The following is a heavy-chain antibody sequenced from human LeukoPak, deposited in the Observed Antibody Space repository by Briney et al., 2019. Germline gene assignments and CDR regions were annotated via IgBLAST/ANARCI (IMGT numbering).Heavy chain of an antibody. CDR1: GFTFSSYS. V-gene: IGHV3-53*01. J-gene: IGHJ4*02. CDR3: ARDSSSGYGGYFDY. CDR2: IYSGGST. Sequence: PGGSLRLSCAASGFTFSSYSMNWVRQAPGKGLEWVSVIYSGGSTYYADSVKGRFTISRDNSKNTLYLQMNSLRAEDTAVYYCARDSSSGYGGYFDYWGQGTLVTVSS. D-gene: IGHD3-22*01.